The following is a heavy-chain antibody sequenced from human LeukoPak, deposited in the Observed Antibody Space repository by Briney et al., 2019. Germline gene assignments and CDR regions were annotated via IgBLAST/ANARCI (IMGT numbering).Heavy chain of an antibody. D-gene: IGHD1-7*01. V-gene: IGHV1-2*02. Sequence: ASVKVSCKASGYTFSGYYMQWVRQAPGQGLEWMGWINPNSGDTNYAQKFQGRVTMTRDTSINTAYMELSRLTSDDTAVYYCASKINWNYLHFWGQGTLVTVSS. CDR3: ASKINWNYLHF. CDR1: GYTFSGYY. J-gene: IGHJ4*02. CDR2: INPNSGDT.